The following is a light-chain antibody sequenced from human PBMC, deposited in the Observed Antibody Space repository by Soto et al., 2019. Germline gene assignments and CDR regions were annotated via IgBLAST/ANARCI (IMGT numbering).Light chain of an antibody. Sequence: IVMTQSPDSLAASVGDRVTITCRASQGITDDLGWYQQKPGKAPKLLIYAASSLQSGVPSRFSGSGSGTDFTLTISSLQPEDFATYYCLQNFNFPWTFGLGTKVEIK. CDR3: LQNFNFPWT. J-gene: IGKJ1*01. V-gene: IGKV1-6*01. CDR1: QGITDD. CDR2: AAS.